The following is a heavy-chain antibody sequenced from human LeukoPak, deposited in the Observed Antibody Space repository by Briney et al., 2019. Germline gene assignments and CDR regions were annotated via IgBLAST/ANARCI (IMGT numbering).Heavy chain of an antibody. Sequence: GGSLRLSCAAAGFTFSSYAMTWVRQAPGKGLEWVSGIRGSGGNTDYAPSVKGRFTISRDNSKSTLSLQMNSLRAEDTAVYYCAKGWTFLDPWGQGTLVTVSS. V-gene: IGHV3-23*01. CDR2: IRGSGGNT. CDR1: GFTFSSYA. J-gene: IGHJ5*02. D-gene: IGHD2-15*01. CDR3: AKGWTFLDP.